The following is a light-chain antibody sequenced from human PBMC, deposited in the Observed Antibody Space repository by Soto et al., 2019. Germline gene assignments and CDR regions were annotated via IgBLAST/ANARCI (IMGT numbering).Light chain of an antibody. CDR1: QSLSSNF. V-gene: IGKV3D-20*02. J-gene: IGKJ5*01. CDR3: QQRSNWPPIT. CDR2: GAS. Sequence: EIVLTQSPDTLSLSPGEGATLSCRASQSLSSNFLAWYQQRPGQAPRLLIYGASSRATGIPDRFSGSGSGTDFTLTISSLEAEDFAIYYCQQRSNWPPITFGQGTRLEIK.